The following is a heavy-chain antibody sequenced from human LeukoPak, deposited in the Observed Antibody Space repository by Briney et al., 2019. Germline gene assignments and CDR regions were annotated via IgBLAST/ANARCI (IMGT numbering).Heavy chain of an antibody. J-gene: IGHJ3*02. CDR3: VRERNCSGASCLDGFDI. D-gene: IGHD2-15*01. CDR1: GGSISTYY. CDR2: IYNSGRT. Sequence: SETLSLTCTVSGGSISTYYWSWLRQPPGKGLEWIGYIYNSGRTNYNPSLESRVTISVDTSKNQFSLKLNSVAAADTAVYYCVRERNCSGASCLDGFDIWDQGTMVTVSS. V-gene: IGHV4-59*01.